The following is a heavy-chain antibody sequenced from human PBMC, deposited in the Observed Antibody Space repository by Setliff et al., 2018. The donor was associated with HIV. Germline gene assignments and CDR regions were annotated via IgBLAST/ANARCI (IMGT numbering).Heavy chain of an antibody. J-gene: IGHJ4*02. CDR1: GGTFSDYP. CDR3: ATDLKGNYLDYFDS. Sequence: SVKVSCKASGGTFSDYPISWVRQAPGQGLEWMGGIIPFFGRENYAQKFQGRVAITADESTNTAYMELNTLRSEDTAVYYCATDLKGNYLDYFDSWGQGTLVTVSS. V-gene: IGHV1-69*13. CDR2: IIPFFGRE. D-gene: IGHD1-7*01.